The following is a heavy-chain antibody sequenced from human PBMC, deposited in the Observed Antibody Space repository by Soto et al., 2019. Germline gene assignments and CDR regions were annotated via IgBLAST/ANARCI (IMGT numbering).Heavy chain of an antibody. D-gene: IGHD6-19*01. CDR1: GGTFSSYA. J-gene: IGHJ3*02. Sequence: SVKVSCKASGGTFSSYAISWVRQAPGQGLEWMGGIIPIFGTANYAQKLQGRVTMTTDTSTSTAYMELRSLRSDDTAVYYCARDDREQWLVRTGYDAFDIWGQGTMVTVSS. CDR2: IIPIFGTA. CDR3: ARDDREQWLVRTGYDAFDI. V-gene: IGHV1-69*05.